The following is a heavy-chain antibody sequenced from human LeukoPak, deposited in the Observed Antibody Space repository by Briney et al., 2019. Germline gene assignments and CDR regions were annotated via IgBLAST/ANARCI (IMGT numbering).Heavy chain of an antibody. D-gene: IGHD6-19*01. CDR2: ISAYNGNT. Sequence: GASVKVSCKASGYTFTSYGISWVRHAPGQGLELMGWISAYNGNTNYAQKLQGRVTMTTDTSTSTAYMELRSLRSDDTAVYYCARGRSSGWYDYYYYGMDVWGQGTTVTVSS. CDR1: GYTFTSYG. J-gene: IGHJ6*02. CDR3: ARGRSSGWYDYYYYGMDV. V-gene: IGHV1-18*01.